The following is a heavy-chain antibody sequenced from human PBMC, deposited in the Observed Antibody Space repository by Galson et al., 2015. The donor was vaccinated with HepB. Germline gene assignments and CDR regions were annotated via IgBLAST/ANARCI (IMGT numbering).Heavy chain of an antibody. V-gene: IGHV3-23*01. Sequence: SLRLSCAASGFTFSSYAMTWVRQAPGQGLEWVSSISGSGRSTSYADSVKGRFTISRENYKDTLYLQMNSLRADDTAVYYCVKPLPYDSSGYIHLDYWGQGTLVTVSS. CDR3: VKPLPYDSSGYIHLDY. J-gene: IGHJ4*02. CDR2: ISGSGRST. D-gene: IGHD3-22*01. CDR1: GFTFSSYA.